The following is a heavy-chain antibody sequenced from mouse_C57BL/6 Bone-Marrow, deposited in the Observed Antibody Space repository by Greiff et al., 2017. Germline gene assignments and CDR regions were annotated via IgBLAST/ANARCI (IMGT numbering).Heavy chain of an antibody. CDR1: GYTFTSYW. Sequence: VQLQQPGAELVKPGASVKLSCKASGYTFTSYWMHWVKQRPGQGLEWIGMIHPNSGSTNYNEKVKSKATLTVDKSSSTAYMQLSSLTSEDSAVYYCARPYGAWFAYWGQGTLVTVSA. CDR3: ARPYGAWFAY. J-gene: IGHJ3*01. D-gene: IGHD1-1*01. CDR2: IHPNSGST. V-gene: IGHV1-64*01.